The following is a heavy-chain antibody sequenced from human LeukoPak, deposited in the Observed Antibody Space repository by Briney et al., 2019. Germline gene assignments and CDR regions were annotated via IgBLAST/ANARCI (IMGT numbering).Heavy chain of an antibody. CDR1: GFTFKNAW. CDR2: IKGKTDGGTT. V-gene: IGHV3-15*01. Sequence: GGSLRLSCAASGFTFKNAWMTWVRQAPGKGLEWVGRIKGKTDGGTTDYAAPVKGRFTISRDDSKNTLYLQMNSLKTEDTAVYYCAWHYYDYWGQGTLVTVSS. CDR3: AWHYYDY. J-gene: IGHJ4*02.